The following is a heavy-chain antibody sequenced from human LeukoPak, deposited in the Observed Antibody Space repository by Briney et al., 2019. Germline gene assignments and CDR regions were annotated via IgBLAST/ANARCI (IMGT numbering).Heavy chain of an antibody. Sequence: SETLSLTCTVSGGSICSGSYYWSWIRQPAGKGLEWIGRIYTSGSTNYNPSLKSRVTISVDTSKSQFSLKLSSVTAADTAVYYCARFPKPYCSGGSCYSGYYFDYWGQGTLVTVSS. J-gene: IGHJ4*02. CDR1: GGSICSGSYY. V-gene: IGHV4-61*02. CDR2: IYTSGST. D-gene: IGHD2-15*01. CDR3: ARFPKPYCSGGSCYSGYYFDY.